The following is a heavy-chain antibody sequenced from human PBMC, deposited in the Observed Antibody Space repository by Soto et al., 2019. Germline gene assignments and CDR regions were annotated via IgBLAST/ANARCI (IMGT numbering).Heavy chain of an antibody. D-gene: IGHD1-1*01. CDR2: VYYSGSV. V-gene: IGHV4-59*01. CDR1: GESLRPDF. CDR3: AGRPSWKVSHYYYYYGMDV. J-gene: IGHJ6*02. Sequence: DSLCLTGTVAGESLRPDFWALNRQPPGKGLEWIGYVYYSGSVNYKSSLKSRVTMSVDTSKNQFSLRLNSVTAADTAVYYCAGRPSWKVSHYYYYYGMDVWGQGTTVTVSS.